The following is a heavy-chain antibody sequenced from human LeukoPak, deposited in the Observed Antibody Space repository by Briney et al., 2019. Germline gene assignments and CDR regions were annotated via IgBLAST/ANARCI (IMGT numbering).Heavy chain of an antibody. CDR3: ARESYDFSLDP. CDR2: VSSSSSTI. CDR1: GFTFSSYS. D-gene: IGHD3-3*01. V-gene: IGHV3-48*04. J-gene: IGHJ5*02. Sequence: GGSLRLSCAASGFTFSSYSMNWVRQAPGKGLEWVSYVSSSSSTIYYADSAKGRFTISRDNAKNSLYLQMNSLRAEDTAVYYCARESYDFSLDPWGQGTLVTVSS.